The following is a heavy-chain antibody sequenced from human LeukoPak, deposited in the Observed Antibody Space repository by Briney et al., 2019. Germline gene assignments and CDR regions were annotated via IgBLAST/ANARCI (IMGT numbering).Heavy chain of an antibody. CDR1: GGTFSSYA. CDR2: IIPIFGTA. D-gene: IGHD1-14*01. CDR3: ARDSDPPGRPRGTYHYYYYMDV. J-gene: IGHJ6*03. V-gene: IGHV1-69*06. Sequence: SVKVSCKASGGTFSSYAISWVRQAPGQGLEWMGRIIPIFGTANYAQKFQGRVTITADKSTSTAYMELSSLRSEDTAVYYCARDSDPPGRPRGTYHYYYYMDVWGKGTTVTVSS.